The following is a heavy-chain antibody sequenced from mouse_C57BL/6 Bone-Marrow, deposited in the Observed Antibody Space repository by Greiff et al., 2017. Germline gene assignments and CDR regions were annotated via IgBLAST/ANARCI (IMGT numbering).Heavy chain of an antibody. CDR3: ARTWFAY. CDR2: INPNTGGT. Sequence: EVQLQQSGPELVKPGASVKIPCKASGYTFTDYNMDWVKQSPGKSLEWIGDINPNTGGTIYNQKFKGKATLTVDKSSSTAYMARRSLTSEDTAVYDCARTWFAYWGQGTLVTVSA. CDR1: GYTFTDYN. V-gene: IGHV1-18*01. J-gene: IGHJ3*01.